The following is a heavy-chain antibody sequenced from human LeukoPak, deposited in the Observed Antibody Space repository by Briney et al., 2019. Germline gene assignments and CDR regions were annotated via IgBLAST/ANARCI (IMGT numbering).Heavy chain of an antibody. V-gene: IGHV3-23*01. J-gene: IGHJ4*02. Sequence: GASLRLSCAASGFIFSNYAMYWVRQAPGKGLEWVSAISGRSDNTYYADSVKGRFTLSRDSSKNTLYLQMNSLRADDTAVYYCAKWGDYDVLTGYYVSDFWGLGTLVTVSS. D-gene: IGHD3-9*01. CDR3: AKWGDYDVLTGYYVSDF. CDR1: GFIFSNYA. CDR2: ISGRSDNT.